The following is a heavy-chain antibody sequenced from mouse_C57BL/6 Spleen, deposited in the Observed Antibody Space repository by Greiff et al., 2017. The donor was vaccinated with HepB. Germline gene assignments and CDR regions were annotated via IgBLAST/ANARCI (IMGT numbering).Heavy chain of an antibody. J-gene: IGHJ2*01. V-gene: IGHV1-64*01. CDR1: GYTFTSYW. CDR3: ARGGYYGSSSDY. D-gene: IGHD1-1*01. Sequence: VQLQQPGAELVKPGASVKLSCKASGYTFTSYWMHWVKQRPGQGLEWIGMIHPNSGSTNYNEKFKSKATLTVDKSSSTAYMQLSILTSEDSAVYYCARGGYYGSSSDYWGQGTTLTVSS. CDR2: IHPNSGST.